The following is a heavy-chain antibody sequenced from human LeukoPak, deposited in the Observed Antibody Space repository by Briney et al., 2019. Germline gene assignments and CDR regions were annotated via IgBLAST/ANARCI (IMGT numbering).Heavy chain of an antibody. Sequence: PSETLSLTCTVSGGSISSYYWNWIRQPPGKGLEWIGYIYYSGSTNYNPSLKSRVTISVDTSKNQFSLNLSSVTAADTAVYYCARGSMADIAGATTFDYWGQGTLVTVSS. J-gene: IGHJ4*02. CDR1: GGSISSYY. CDR2: IYYSGST. D-gene: IGHD1-26*01. CDR3: ARGSMADIAGATTFDY. V-gene: IGHV4-59*01.